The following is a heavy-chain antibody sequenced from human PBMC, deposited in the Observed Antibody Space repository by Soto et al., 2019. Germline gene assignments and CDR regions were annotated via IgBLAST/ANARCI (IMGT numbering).Heavy chain of an antibody. CDR3: ARANYGQWLDF. CDR1: GGSINSGRYY. Sequence: QVQLQESGPGLVKPSQTLSLTCTVSGGSINSGRYYWTWIRQHPGKGLEWVGYISYSGSTYYNPSLKSRISMSSDTSKNQCSLKLNSVTAADTAVYYCARANYGQWLDFWGQGTLVTVSS. J-gene: IGHJ4*02. V-gene: IGHV4-31*03. CDR2: ISYSGST. D-gene: IGHD6-19*01.